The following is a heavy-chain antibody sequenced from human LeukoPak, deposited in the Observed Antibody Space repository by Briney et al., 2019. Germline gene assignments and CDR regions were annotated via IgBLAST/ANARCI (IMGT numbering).Heavy chain of an antibody. J-gene: IGHJ4*02. CDR2: INHSGST. D-gene: IGHD3-9*01. Sequence: SETLSLTCAVYGGSFSGYYWSWIRQPPGKGLEWIGEINHSGSTNYNPSLKSRVTISVDTSKNQFSLKLSSVTAADTAVYYCARGRGYDILTGYYQVFFDYWGQGTLVTVSS. CDR1: GGSFSGYY. V-gene: IGHV4-34*01. CDR3: ARGRGYDILTGYYQVFFDY.